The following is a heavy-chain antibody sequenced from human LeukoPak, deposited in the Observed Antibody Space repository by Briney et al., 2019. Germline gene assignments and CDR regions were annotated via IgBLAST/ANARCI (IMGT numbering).Heavy chain of an antibody. V-gene: IGHV3-48*01. Sequence: GGSLRLSCAASGFTFSSYSMNWVRQAPGKGLEWVSYISSSSSTIYYAGSVKGRFTISRDNAKNSLYLQMNSLRAEDTAVYYCARGRKYTSGYRVTELGSGYSDYWGQGTLVTVSS. D-gene: IGHD5-18*01. CDR1: GFTFSSYS. CDR2: ISSSSSTI. J-gene: IGHJ4*02. CDR3: ARGRKYTSGYRVTELGSGYSDY.